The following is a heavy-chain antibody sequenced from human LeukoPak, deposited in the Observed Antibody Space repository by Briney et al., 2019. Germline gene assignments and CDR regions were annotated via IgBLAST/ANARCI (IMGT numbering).Heavy chain of an antibody. CDR1: GFTSSSYA. D-gene: IGHD6-13*01. V-gene: IGHV3-23*01. CDR3: ARQRAAGSSVDSFDI. Sequence: GGSLRLSCAASGFTSSSYAMSWVRQAPGKGLEWVSAISGSGGSTYYADSVKGRFTISRDNSKNTLYLQMNSLRAEDTAVYYCARQRAAGSSVDSFDIWGQGTMVTVSS. CDR2: ISGSGGST. J-gene: IGHJ3*02.